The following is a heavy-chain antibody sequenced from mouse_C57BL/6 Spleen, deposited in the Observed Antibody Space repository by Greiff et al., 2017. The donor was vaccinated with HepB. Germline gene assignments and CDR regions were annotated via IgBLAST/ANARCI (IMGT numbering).Heavy chain of an antibody. CDR1: GFTFSSYA. Sequence: EVQGVESGEGLVKPGGSLKLSCAASGFTFSSYAMSWVRQTPEKRLEWVAYISSGGDYIYYADTVKGRFTISRDNARNTLYLQMSSLKSEDTAMYYCTREGSSGRFAYWGQGTLVTVSA. V-gene: IGHV5-9-1*02. D-gene: IGHD3-2*02. CDR2: ISSGGDYI. J-gene: IGHJ3*01. CDR3: TREGSSGRFAY.